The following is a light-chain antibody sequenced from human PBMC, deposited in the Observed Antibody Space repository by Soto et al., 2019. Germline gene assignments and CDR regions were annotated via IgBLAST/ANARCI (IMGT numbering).Light chain of an antibody. CDR3: QQYNSYWT. V-gene: IGKV1-5*01. CDR1: QSISSW. CDR2: DAS. Sequence: DIRMTQSPSTLSASLGDRVTITCRASQSISSWLAWYQQKPGKAPKLLIYDASSLESGVPSRFSGSASGTEFTLTISSLQPDDFATYYCQQYNSYWTFGQGTKVDIK. J-gene: IGKJ1*01.